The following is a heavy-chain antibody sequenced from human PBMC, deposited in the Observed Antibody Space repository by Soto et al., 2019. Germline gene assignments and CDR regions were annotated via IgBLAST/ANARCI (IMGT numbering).Heavy chain of an antibody. CDR1: GYTFTSYC. CDR2: INPSGGST. CDR3: ARDSSAITMVRGVISPGFDY. D-gene: IGHD3-10*01. Sequence: ASVKVSCKASGYTFTSYCMHWVRQAPGQGLEWMGIINPSGGSTSYAQKFQGRVTMTRDTSTSTVYMELSSLRSEDTAVYYCARDSSAITMVRGVISPGFDYWG. J-gene: IGHJ4*01. V-gene: IGHV1-46*03.